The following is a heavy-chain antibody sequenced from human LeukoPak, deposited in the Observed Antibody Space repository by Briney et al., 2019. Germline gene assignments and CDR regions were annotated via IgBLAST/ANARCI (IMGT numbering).Heavy chain of an antibody. V-gene: IGHV3-30-3*01. CDR3: ARGFHNTYYNAWRSLLDY. CDR2: ISYDGSSK. Sequence: GGSLRLSCAASGYTFSTYTMQWVRQAPGKGLEWVAVISYDGSSKYYADSVKGRYTISRDNSKNTLYLRMNSLRAEDTAVYYCARGFHNTYYNAWRSLLDYWGQGTLVTVSS. J-gene: IGHJ4*02. D-gene: IGHD3-10*01. CDR1: GYTFSTYT.